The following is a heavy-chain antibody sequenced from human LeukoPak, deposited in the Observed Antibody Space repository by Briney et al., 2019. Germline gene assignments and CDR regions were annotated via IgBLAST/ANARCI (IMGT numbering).Heavy chain of an antibody. CDR2: IYYSGST. Sequence: SETLSLTCTVSGGSISSSSYYWGWIRQPPGKGLEWIVSIYYSGSTYYNPSLKSRVTISVDTSKNQFSLKLSSVTAADTAVYYCARETPIVVAPRYFQHWGQGTLVIVSS. D-gene: IGHD2-15*01. CDR3: ARETPIVVAPRYFQH. V-gene: IGHV4-39*07. J-gene: IGHJ1*01. CDR1: GGSISSSSYY.